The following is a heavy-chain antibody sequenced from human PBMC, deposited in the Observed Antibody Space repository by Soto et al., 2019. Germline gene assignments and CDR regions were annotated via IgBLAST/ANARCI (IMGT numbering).Heavy chain of an antibody. CDR2: ISGSGGST. V-gene: IGHV3-23*01. CDR1: GFTFSSYA. J-gene: IGHJ5*02. D-gene: IGHD2-2*01. CDR3: AKASASGQLLFRDWFDP. Sequence: GGSLRLSCAASGFTFSSYAMSWVRQAPGKGLEWVSAISGSGGSTYYADSVKGRFTISRDNSKNTLYLQMNSLRAEDTAVYYCAKASASGQLLFRDWFDPWGQGTLVTVSS.